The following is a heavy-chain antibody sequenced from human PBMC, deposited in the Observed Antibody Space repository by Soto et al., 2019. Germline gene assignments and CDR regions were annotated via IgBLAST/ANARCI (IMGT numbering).Heavy chain of an antibody. D-gene: IGHD6-13*01. Sequence: GGSLRLSCAASGFTFSSYSMNWVRQAPGKGLEWVSSISSSSSYIYYADSVKGRFTISRDNAKNSLYLQMNSLRAEDTAMYYCASDLGQQLVLYYWGQGTLVTVSS. CDR1: GFTFSSYS. J-gene: IGHJ4*02. CDR2: ISSSSSYI. V-gene: IGHV3-21*01. CDR3: ASDLGQQLVLYY.